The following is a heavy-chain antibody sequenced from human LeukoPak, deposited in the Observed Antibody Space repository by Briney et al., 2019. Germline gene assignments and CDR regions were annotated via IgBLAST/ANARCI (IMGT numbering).Heavy chain of an antibody. V-gene: IGHV4-59*01. CDR3: ARVTLDSSGIPDAFDI. CDR2: IYYSGST. Sequence: SETLSLTCTVSGGSSSSNYWSWIRQPPGKGLEWIGYIYYSGSTNYNPSLKSRVTISVDTSKNQFSLKLSSVTAADTAVYYCARVTLDSSGIPDAFDIWGQGTMVTVSS. D-gene: IGHD3-22*01. CDR1: GGSSSSNY. J-gene: IGHJ3*02.